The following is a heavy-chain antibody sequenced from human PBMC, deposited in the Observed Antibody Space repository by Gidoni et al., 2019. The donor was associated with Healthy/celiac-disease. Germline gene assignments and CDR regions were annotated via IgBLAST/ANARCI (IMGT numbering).Heavy chain of an antibody. D-gene: IGHD3-16*02. CDR3: ASSLYHYYIWGSYRYTGSYDAFDI. V-gene: IGHV1-69*02. J-gene: IGHJ3*02. Sequence: QVQLVRSGAELQKTGSSGKLSCKASGGTFSGYTISWVRTAPGQGLEWMGRIIPILGLANYAQKFQGRVTFTADKSTSTAYMELSSLRSEDTAVYYCASSLYHYYIWGSYRYTGSYDAFDIWGQGTMVTVSS. CDR1: GGTFSGYT. CDR2: IIPILGLA.